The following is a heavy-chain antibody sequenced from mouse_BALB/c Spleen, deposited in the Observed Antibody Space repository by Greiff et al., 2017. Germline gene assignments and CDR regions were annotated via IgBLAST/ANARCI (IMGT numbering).Heavy chain of an antibody. CDR2: IDPENGNT. V-gene: IGHV14-1*02. CDR1: GFNIKDYY. Sequence: VQLKESGAELVRPGALVKLSCKASGFNIKDYYMHWVKQRPEQGLEWIGWIDPENGNTIYDPKFQGKASITADTSSNTAYLQLSSLTSEDTAVYYCARTGTGMWCAYWGQGTLVTVSA. D-gene: IGHD4-1*01. CDR3: ARTGTGMWCAY. J-gene: IGHJ3*01.